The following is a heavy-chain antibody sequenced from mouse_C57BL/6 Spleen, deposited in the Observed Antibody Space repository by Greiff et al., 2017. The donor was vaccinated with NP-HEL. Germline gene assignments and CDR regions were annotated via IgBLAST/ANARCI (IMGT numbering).Heavy chain of an antibody. V-gene: IGHV1-50*01. J-gene: IGHJ4*01. Sequence: QVQLQQPGAELVKPGASVKLSCKASGYTFTSYWMQWVKQRPGQGLEWIGEIDPSDSYTNYNQKFKGKATLTVDTSSSTAYMQLSSLTSEDSAVYYCARRSYYSNSWDYWGHGTSVTVSS. CDR2: IDPSDSYT. CDR3: ARRSYYSNSWDY. D-gene: IGHD2-5*01. CDR1: GYTFTSYW.